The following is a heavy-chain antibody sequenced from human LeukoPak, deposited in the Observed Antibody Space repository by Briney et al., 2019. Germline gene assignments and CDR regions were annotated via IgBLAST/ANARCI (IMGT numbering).Heavy chain of an antibody. V-gene: IGHV1-46*01. CDR3: ARDEAQLAEVRNAFDI. CDR2: INPSGGST. CDR1: GYTFTGYY. D-gene: IGHD2-2*01. J-gene: IGHJ3*02. Sequence: ASVKVSCKASGYTFTGYYMHWVRQAPGQGLEWMGIINPSGGSTSYAQKFQGRVTMTRDMSTSTVYMELSSLRSEDTAVYYCARDEAQLAEVRNAFDIWGQGTMVTVSS.